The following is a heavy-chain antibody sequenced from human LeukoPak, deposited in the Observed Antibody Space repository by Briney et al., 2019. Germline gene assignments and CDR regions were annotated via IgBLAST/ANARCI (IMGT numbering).Heavy chain of an antibody. CDR2: INSDGSDT. CDR1: GFTFSSYW. Sequence: GSLRLSCAASGFTFSSYWMHWVRQAPGKGLVWVSCINSDGSDTTYADSVKGRFTISRDNAKNTLYLQMNSLRAEDTAVYYCARDPRDKYYYDSSGYFGTDYWGQGTLVTVSS. D-gene: IGHD3-22*01. V-gene: IGHV3-74*01. CDR3: ARDPRDKYYYDSSGYFGTDY. J-gene: IGHJ4*02.